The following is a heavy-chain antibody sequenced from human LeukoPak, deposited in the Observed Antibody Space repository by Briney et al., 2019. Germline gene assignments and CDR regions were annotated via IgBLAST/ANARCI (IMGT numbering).Heavy chain of an antibody. CDR2: IYYSGST. J-gene: IGHJ4*02. V-gene: IGHV4-61*01. D-gene: IGHD1-26*01. Sequence: SETLSLTCTVSGGSVSSGSYYWSWIRQPPGKGLEWIGYIYYSGSTNYNPSLKSRVTISVDTSKNQFSLKLSSVTAADTAVYYCARVSGSYFGTIDYWGQGTLVTVSS. CDR1: GGSVSSGSYY. CDR3: ARVSGSYFGTIDY.